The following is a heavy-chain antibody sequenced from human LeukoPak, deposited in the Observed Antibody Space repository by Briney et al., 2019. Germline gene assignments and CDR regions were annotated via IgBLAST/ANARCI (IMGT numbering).Heavy chain of an antibody. J-gene: IGHJ4*02. V-gene: IGHV3-21*01. D-gene: IGHD3-10*01. CDR2: ISSSSSYI. Sequence: GGSLRLSCAASGFTFSSYSMNWVRQAPGKGLEWVSSISSSSSYIYYADSVKGRFTISRDNAKNSLYLQMNSLRAEDTAVYCCASPHGSGWGGIDYWGQGTLVTVSS. CDR3: ASPHGSGWGGIDY. CDR1: GFTFSSYS.